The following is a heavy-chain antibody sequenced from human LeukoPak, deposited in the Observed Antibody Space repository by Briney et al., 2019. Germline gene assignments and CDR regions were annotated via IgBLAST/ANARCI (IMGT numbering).Heavy chain of an antibody. J-gene: IGHJ4*02. CDR3: ARNYMVRGVIIKYYFDY. CDR1: GYTFTGYY. CDR2: INPNSGGT. D-gene: IGHD3-10*01. Sequence: GASVKVSCKASGYTFTGYYMHWVRQAPGQGREWMGWINPNSGGTNYAQKFQGRVTMTRDTSISTAYMELSRLRSDDTAVYYCARNYMVRGVIIKYYFDYWGQGTLVTVSS. V-gene: IGHV1-2*02.